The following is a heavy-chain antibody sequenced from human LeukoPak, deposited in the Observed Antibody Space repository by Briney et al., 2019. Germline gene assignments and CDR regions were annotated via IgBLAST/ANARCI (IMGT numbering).Heavy chain of an antibody. J-gene: IGHJ6*03. D-gene: IGHD3-10*01. CDR1: GGSFSGDF. CDR2: INHSGST. V-gene: IGHV4-34*01. Sequence: LSETLSLTCAVYGGSFSGDFWSWIRQSPGKGLEWIGEINHSGSTNYNPSLKSRVTISVDTSKNQFSLKLSSVTAADTAVYYCASKSRIVKGYYYGSGSYRTADGLGHYYMDVWGKGTTVTISS. CDR3: ASKSRIVKGYYYGSGSYRTADGLGHYYMDV.